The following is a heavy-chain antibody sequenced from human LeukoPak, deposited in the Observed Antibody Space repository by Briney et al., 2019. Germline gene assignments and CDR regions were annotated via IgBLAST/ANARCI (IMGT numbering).Heavy chain of an antibody. CDR3: AVTPAADNWFDP. CDR1: GGSISSSNW. V-gene: IGHV4-4*02. D-gene: IGHD2-2*01. J-gene: IGHJ5*02. Sequence: SGTLSLTCAVSGGSISSSNWWSWVRQPPGKGLEWIGEIYHSGSTNYNPSLKSRVTISVDTSKNQFSLKLSSVTAADTAVYYCAVTPAADNWFDPWGQGTLVTVSS. CDR2: IYHSGST.